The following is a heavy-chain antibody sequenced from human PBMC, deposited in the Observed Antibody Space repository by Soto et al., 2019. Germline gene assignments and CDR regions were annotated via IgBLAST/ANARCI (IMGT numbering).Heavy chain of an antibody. Sequence: PSQTLSLTCAISGDSVSSNSTAWNWISQSPSRGLEWLGRTYYRSKWYNDYAVSVKSRITINPDTSKNQFSLQLNSVTPEDTAVYYCARESGKWLRFYNWFDPWGQGTLVTVSP. CDR2: TYYRSKWYN. D-gene: IGHD5-12*01. J-gene: IGHJ5*02. CDR1: GDSVSSNSTA. CDR3: ARESGKWLRFYNWFDP. V-gene: IGHV6-1*01.